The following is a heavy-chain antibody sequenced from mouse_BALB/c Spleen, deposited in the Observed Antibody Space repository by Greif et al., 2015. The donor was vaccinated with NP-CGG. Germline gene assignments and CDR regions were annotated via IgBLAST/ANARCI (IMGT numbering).Heavy chain of an antibody. D-gene: IGHD2-2*01. CDR1: GYTFTSYW. V-gene: IGHV1-7*01. J-gene: IGHJ3*01. CDR3: ARREVTTAY. Sequence: QVQLQQSGAELAKPGASVKMSCKASGYTFTSYWMHWVKQRPGQGLEWIGYINPSTGYTEYNQKSKDKATLTADKSSSTAYMQLSSLTSEDSAVYYCARREVTTAYWGQGTLVTVSA. CDR2: INPSTGYT.